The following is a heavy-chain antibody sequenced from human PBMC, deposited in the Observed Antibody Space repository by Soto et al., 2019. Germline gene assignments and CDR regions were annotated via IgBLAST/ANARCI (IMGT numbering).Heavy chain of an antibody. D-gene: IGHD2-8*01. Sequence: SGPTLVNPTQTLTLTCTFSGCSLSTSGVGVGWIRQPPGKALEWLALIYWNDDKRYSPSLKSRLTITKDTSKNQVVLTMTNMHPVNTATYYCAHPAGECRNGVCYTTWFDPWGQGTLVTVSS. J-gene: IGHJ5*02. CDR2: IYWNDDK. CDR1: GCSLSTSGVG. CDR3: AHPAGECRNGVCYTTWFDP. V-gene: IGHV2-5*01.